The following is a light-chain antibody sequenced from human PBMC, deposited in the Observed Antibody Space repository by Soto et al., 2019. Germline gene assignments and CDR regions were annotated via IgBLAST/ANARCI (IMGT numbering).Light chain of an antibody. J-gene: IGKJ2*01. Sequence: EIVMTQSPATLSVSPGERATLSCRASQSVSSNLAWYQQKPGQAPRLLIYDASTRATGIPARFIGSGSGTEFTITISSLQSEDFAVYYCQQYNTWPHTFGQGTKLEIK. V-gene: IGKV3-15*01. CDR1: QSVSSN. CDR2: DAS. CDR3: QQYNTWPHT.